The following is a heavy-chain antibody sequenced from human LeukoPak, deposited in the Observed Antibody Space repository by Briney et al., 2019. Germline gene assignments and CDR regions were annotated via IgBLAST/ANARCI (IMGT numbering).Heavy chain of an antibody. J-gene: IGHJ4*02. D-gene: IGHD3-22*01. CDR1: GFTFSGSA. Sequence: GGSLRLSCAASGFTFSGSALHWVRQASGKGLEWVGRIRSTANCYATAYAASVKGRFTISRDDSKNTLYLQMNSLKTEDTAVYYCTTDRSSDYYYYFAYWGQGTLVTVSS. V-gene: IGHV3-73*01. CDR2: IRSTANCYAT. CDR3: TTDRSSDYYYYFAY.